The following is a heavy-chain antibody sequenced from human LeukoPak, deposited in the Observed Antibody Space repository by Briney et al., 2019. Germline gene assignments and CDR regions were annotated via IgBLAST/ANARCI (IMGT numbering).Heavy chain of an antibody. J-gene: IGHJ4*02. V-gene: IGHV3-30*03. CDR2: ISYDGSAK. CDR1: GLDFTSYG. Sequence: GGSLRLSCAAYGLDFTSYGMHWVRQAPGKGLEWVGVISYDGSAKFYAESVEGRFTISRDNSKNTLYLQMNTLRAEDTAVYYCNIRFRWKQPASDDWGQGTLVTVSS. D-gene: IGHD3-16*01. CDR3: NIRFRWKQPASDD.